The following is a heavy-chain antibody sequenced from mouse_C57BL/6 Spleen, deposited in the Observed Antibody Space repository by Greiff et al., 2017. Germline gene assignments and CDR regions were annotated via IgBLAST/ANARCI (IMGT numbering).Heavy chain of an antibody. CDR3: ARSEYYGSSQGFAY. J-gene: IGHJ3*01. D-gene: IGHD1-1*01. CDR2: IYPGDGDT. Sequence: ESGPELVKPGASVKISCKASGYAFSSSWMNWVKQRPGKGLEWIGRIYPGDGDTNYNGKFKGKATLTADKSSSTAYMQLSSLTSEDSAVYFCARSEYYGSSQGFAYWGQGTLVTVSA. CDR1: GYAFSSSW. V-gene: IGHV1-82*01.